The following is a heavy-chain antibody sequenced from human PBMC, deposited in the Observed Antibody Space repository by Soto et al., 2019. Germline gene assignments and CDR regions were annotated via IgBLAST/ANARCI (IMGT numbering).Heavy chain of an antibody. CDR2: INPSGGST. V-gene: IGHV1-46*01. CDR1: GYTFTSYY. Sequence: QVQLVQSGAEVKKPGASVKVSCKASGYTFTSYYMHWVRQAPGQGLEWMGIINPSGGSTSYAQKFKGRVTMTRDTSTSTVYMELSSLRSEDTAVYYCAVASGSYYPDYWGQGTLVTVSS. D-gene: IGHD1-26*01. J-gene: IGHJ4*02. CDR3: AVASGSYYPDY.